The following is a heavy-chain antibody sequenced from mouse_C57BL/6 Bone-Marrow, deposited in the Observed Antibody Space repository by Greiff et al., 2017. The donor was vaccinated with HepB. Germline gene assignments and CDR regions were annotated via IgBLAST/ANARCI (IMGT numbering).Heavy chain of an antibody. CDR3: AGMVTTFDY. V-gene: IGHV1-59*01. D-gene: IGHD2-2*01. CDR1: GYTFTSYW. Sequence: QVQLQQPGAELVRPGTSVKLSCKASGYTFTSYWMHWVKQRPGQGLEWIGVIDPSDSYTNYNQKFKGKATLTVDTSSSTAYMQLSSLTSEDSAVYYCAGMVTTFDYWGQGTTLTVSS. CDR2: IDPSDSYT. J-gene: IGHJ2*01.